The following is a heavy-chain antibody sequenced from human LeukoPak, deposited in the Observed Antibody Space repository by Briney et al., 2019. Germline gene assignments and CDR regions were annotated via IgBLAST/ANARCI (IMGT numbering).Heavy chain of an antibody. CDR3: ARTPLSYSYDYVGAFDI. D-gene: IGHD5-18*01. J-gene: IGHJ3*02. CDR1: GGSISSYY. CDR2: IYYSGST. V-gene: IGHV4-59*12. Sequence: SETLSLTSTPSGGSISSYYWSWIRQPPGKGREWIGYIYYSGSTNYHPSLKSRVTISVDTSKNQFSWTFGSVTVTDRPVYYVARTPLSYSYDYVGAFDIWGQGTMVTVSS.